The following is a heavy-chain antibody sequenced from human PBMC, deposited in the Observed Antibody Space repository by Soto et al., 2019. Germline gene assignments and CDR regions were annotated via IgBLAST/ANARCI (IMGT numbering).Heavy chain of an antibody. CDR2: ISDYNGNT. V-gene: IGHV1-18*01. CDR3: AREGYYSGSGTYSPPRYYGMDV. J-gene: IGHJ6*02. CDR1: GYTFSNFG. Sequence: QVQLVQSGAEVRKPGASVKVSCKASGYTFSNFGLSWVRQAPGQGLEWMGWISDYNGNTHYAQKFQGRLIMTTDTSTRKAYVKLRSLTSDDTAVYFCAREGYYSGSGTYSPPRYYGMDVWGPGTTVTVSS. D-gene: IGHD3-10*01.